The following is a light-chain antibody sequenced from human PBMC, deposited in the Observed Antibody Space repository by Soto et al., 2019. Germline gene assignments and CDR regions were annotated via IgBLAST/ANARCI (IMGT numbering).Light chain of an antibody. CDR3: LQYGSSPWT. CDR1: QSDSSNY. CDR2: GAS. Sequence: EIVLTQSPGTLSLSPGERATLSCRASQSDSSNYLAWYQQKPGQAPRPLIYGASSRATGIPDRFSGSGAGTDFTLTISRLELEDFAVYYCLQYGSSPWTFGQGTKVEIK. V-gene: IGKV3-20*01. J-gene: IGKJ1*01.